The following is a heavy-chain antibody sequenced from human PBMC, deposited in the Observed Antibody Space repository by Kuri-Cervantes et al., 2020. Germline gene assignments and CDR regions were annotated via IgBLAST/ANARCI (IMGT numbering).Heavy chain of an antibody. V-gene: IGHV4-34*01. CDR1: GGSFRNYY. CDR2: INHSGGT. J-gene: IGHJ6*03. D-gene: IGHD5-18*01. CDR3: ARTRGYRSYYMDV. Sequence: GSLRLSCAVYGGSFRNYYWSWIRQPPGKGLEWIGEINHSGGTIYSPSLKSRVTISVDTSKNQFSLKLSSVTAADTAVYYCARTRGYRSYYMDVWGKGTTVTVSS.